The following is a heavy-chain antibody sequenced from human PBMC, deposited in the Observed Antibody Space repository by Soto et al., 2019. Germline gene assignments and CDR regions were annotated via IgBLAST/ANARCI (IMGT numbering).Heavy chain of an antibody. V-gene: IGHV3-64*01. CDR1: GFTFSSYA. J-gene: IGHJ6*03. CDR3: ARDAKVDFWSGYHSYYYMDV. D-gene: IGHD3-3*01. Sequence: EVQLVESGGGLVQPGGSLRLSCAASGFTFSSYAMHWVRQAPGKGLEYVSAISSNGGSTYYANSVKGRFTISRDNSKNTLYLQMGSLRAEDMAVYYCARDAKVDFWSGYHSYYYMDVWGKGTTVTVSS. CDR2: ISSNGGST.